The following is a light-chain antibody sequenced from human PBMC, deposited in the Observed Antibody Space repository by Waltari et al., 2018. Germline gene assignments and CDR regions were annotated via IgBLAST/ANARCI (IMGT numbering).Light chain of an antibody. V-gene: IGKV3-20*01. J-gene: IGKJ1*01. CDR1: QSVSNNF. CDR3: QQYDSSPTT. Sequence: EMVLTQSPGTLSLYPGDGATLSCRASQSVSNNFLAWYQQRPGQAPRLLIDTTSNSAAGFPDRFRGSGSGTYFTLTISILEPEDFSVYFCQQYDSSPTTFGRGTTVEIK. CDR2: TTS.